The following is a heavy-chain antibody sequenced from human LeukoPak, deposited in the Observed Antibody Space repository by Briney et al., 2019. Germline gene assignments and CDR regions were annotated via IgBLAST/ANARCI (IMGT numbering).Heavy chain of an antibody. CDR3: ARGIVGAQDFDY. V-gene: IGHV1-8*01. J-gene: IGHJ4*02. CDR2: MSPNSGNT. CDR1: GYTFTSYD. D-gene: IGHD1-26*01. Sequence: GASVKVSCKASGYTFTSYDINWVRQATGQGLEWMGWMSPNSGNTGYAQKFQGRVTMTRNTSISTAYMELSSLRSEDTAVYYCARGIVGAQDFDYWGQGTLVTVSS.